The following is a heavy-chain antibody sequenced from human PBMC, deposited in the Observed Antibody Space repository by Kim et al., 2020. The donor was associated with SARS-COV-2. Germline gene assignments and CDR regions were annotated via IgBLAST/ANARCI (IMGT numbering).Heavy chain of an antibody. CDR1: GFSFSGWG. CDR3: TRGPF. Sequence: GGSLRLSCAASGFSFSGWGMNWVRQAPGKGPEWVARIDNDGATTVYADSVKGRFTISRDNSKNTLYLQMTGLRADDTGVYYCTRGPFWGQGTLVTVSS. CDR2: IDNDGATT. J-gene: IGHJ4*02. V-gene: IGHV3-74*01.